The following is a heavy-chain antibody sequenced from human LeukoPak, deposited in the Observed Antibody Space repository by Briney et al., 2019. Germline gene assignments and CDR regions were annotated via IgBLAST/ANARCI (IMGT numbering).Heavy chain of an antibody. V-gene: IGHV4-61*02. CDR3: ARGDGIASFY. Sequence: SETLSLTCTVSGGSISSGSYYWSWIRQPAGKGLEWIGRIYASGSTKYNPSLKSRVTISVDRSKNQFSLKLSSVTAADTAVYYCARGDGIASFYWGPGTLVTVSS. CDR1: GGSISSGSYY. D-gene: IGHD6-13*01. CDR2: IYASGST. J-gene: IGHJ4*02.